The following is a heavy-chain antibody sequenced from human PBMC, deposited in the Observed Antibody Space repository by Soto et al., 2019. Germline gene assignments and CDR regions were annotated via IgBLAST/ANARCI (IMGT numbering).Heavy chain of an antibody. Sequence: QVQLQESGPGLVKPSQTLSLTCTVSGASMTSGAYYWSWVRQPPGKGLEWIGYIYHNGRTYNNPSLMSRVTMSLDTSKNQFPLKLNSVYAADTAVYYCARVSATGTRWFDPWGQGTLVTVSS. J-gene: IGHJ5*02. D-gene: IGHD6-13*01. CDR2: IYHNGRT. CDR1: GASMTSGAYY. CDR3: ARVSATGTRWFDP. V-gene: IGHV4-31*03.